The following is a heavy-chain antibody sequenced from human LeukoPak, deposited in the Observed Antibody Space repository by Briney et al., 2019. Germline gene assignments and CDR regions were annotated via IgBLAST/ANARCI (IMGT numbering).Heavy chain of an antibody. Sequence: GRSLRLSCAASGFTFNSHAMHWVRQAPGKGLEWVAVISYDGNNKYYADSVKGRFTISRDNAKNSLYLQMNSLRAEDTAVYYCARRYFDYWGQGTLVTVSS. CDR3: ARRYFDY. CDR1: GFTFNSHA. CDR2: ISYDGNNK. V-gene: IGHV3-30-3*01. J-gene: IGHJ4*02.